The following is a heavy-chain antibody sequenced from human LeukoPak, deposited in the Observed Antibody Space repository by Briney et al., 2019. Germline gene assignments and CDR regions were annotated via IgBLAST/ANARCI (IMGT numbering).Heavy chain of an antibody. CDR1: GYTFTSYD. CDR2: MNPNSGNT. J-gene: IGHJ4*02. V-gene: IGHV1-8*03. D-gene: IGHD3-16*02. Sequence: GASVKVSCKASGYTFTSYDINWVRQATGQGLEWMGWMNPNSGNTGYAQKFQGRVTITRNTSISTAYMELSSLRSEDTAVYYCARRITFGGVIVILEGFDYWGQGTLVTVSS. CDR3: ARRITFGGVIVILEGFDY.